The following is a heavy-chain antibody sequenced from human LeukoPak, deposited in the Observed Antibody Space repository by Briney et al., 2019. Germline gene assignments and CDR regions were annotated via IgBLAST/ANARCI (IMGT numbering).Heavy chain of an antibody. CDR3: ARHVELLAFNI. J-gene: IGHJ3*02. Sequence: PSETLSLTCTVSGGSISSSSYYWGWIRQPPGKGLEWIGSIYYSGSTYYNPSLKSRVTISVDTSKNQFSLKLSSVTAADTAVYYCARHVELLAFNIWGQGTMVTVSS. D-gene: IGHD1-26*01. CDR1: GGSISSSSYY. CDR2: IYYSGST. V-gene: IGHV4-39*01.